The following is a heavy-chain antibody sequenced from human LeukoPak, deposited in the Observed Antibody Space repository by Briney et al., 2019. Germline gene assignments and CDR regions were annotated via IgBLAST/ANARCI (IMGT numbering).Heavy chain of an antibody. V-gene: IGHV1-2*02. Sequence: ASVKVSCKASGYTFTGYYMHWVRQAPGQGLEWMGWVNPNSGGTNYAQKFQGRVTMTRDTSISTAYMELSRLRSDDTAVYYCAREIAAMVNYYYYYMDVWGKGTTVTVSS. J-gene: IGHJ6*03. D-gene: IGHD5-18*01. CDR3: AREIAAMVNYYYYYMDV. CDR2: VNPNSGGT. CDR1: GYTFTGYY.